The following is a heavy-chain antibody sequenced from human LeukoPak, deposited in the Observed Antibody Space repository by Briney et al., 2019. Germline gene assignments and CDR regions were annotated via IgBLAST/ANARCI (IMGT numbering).Heavy chain of an antibody. CDR2: IYYSGST. Sequence: SETLSLTCAVYGGSFSGYYWSWIRQPPGKGLEWSGYIYYSGSTYYNPSLKSRVTISVDTSKNQFTLKLSSVTAADTAVYYCARAEPSSSPTFDYWGQGTLVTVSS. J-gene: IGHJ4*02. D-gene: IGHD2-2*01. CDR3: ARAEPSSSPTFDY. V-gene: IGHV4-30-4*08. CDR1: GGSFSGYY.